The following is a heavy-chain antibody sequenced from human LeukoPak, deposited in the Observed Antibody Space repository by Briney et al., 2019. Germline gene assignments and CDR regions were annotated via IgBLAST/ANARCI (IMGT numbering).Heavy chain of an antibody. V-gene: IGHV1-2*02. CDR3: ARGYYDSSDFEYFQH. Sequence: GASVKVSCKASGYTFTNYAMNWVRQAPGQGLEWLGWINPNSGDTNFAQKFQGRVTMTRDTSISTGYMELNRLRSDDTAVFYCARGYYDSSDFEYFQHWGQGTLVTVSS. CDR1: GYTFTNYA. J-gene: IGHJ1*01. D-gene: IGHD3-22*01. CDR2: INPNSGDT.